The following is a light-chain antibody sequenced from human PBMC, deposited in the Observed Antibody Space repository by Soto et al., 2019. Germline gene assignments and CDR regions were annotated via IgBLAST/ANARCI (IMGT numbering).Light chain of an antibody. J-gene: IGLJ1*01. V-gene: IGLV1-44*01. CDR1: SSNIGSNT. Sequence: QSVLTQPPSASGTPGQRVTTSCSGSSSNIGSNTVNWYQQLPGTAPKLLIYSNNQRPSGVPDRFSGSKSGTSASLAISGLHSEDEADYYCAAWDDSLNGFVFGTGTKVTVL. CDR3: AAWDDSLNGFV. CDR2: SNN.